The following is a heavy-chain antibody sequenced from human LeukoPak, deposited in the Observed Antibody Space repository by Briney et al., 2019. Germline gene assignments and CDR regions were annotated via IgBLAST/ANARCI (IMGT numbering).Heavy chain of an antibody. D-gene: IGHD1-26*01. V-gene: IGHV4-30-2*01. CDR3: ARAIVGATGDFQH. Sequence: SETLSLTCGVSGGSISSGGYSWSWIRQPPGKGLEWIGYIYHSGSTYYNPSLKSRVTISVDRSKNQFSLKLSSVTAADTAVYYCARAIVGATGDFQHWGQGTLVTVSS. CDR2: IYHSGST. CDR1: GGSISSGGYS. J-gene: IGHJ1*01.